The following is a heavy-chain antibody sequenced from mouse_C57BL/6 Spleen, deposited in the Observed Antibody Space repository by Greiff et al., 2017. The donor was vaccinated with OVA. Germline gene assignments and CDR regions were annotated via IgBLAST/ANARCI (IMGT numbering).Heavy chain of an antibody. CDR2: IYPGNSDT. CDR3: TRTYGSRVGYVDV. Sequence: VQLKESGTVLARPGASVKMSCKTSGYTFTSYWMHWVKQRPGQGLEWIGDIYPGNSDTSYNQKFKGKAKLSAVTSASTAYLELRSLTNEDSAVYYWTRTYGSRVGYVDVWGTGTTVTVSS. CDR1: GYTFTSYW. J-gene: IGHJ1*03. V-gene: IGHV1-5*01. D-gene: IGHD1-1*01.